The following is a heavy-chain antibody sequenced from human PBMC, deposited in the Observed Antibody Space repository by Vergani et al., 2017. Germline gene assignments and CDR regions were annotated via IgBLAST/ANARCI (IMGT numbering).Heavy chain of an antibody. Sequence: QVQLVESGGGLVKPGGSLRLSCAASGFSFSDHYMTWIRQAPGKGLEWVSYISNSGNTIEYADSVKGRFTISRDNSKNTLYLQMNSLRAEDTAVYYCAKDSVMATIGEGNYWGQGTLVTVSS. D-gene: IGHD5-24*01. J-gene: IGHJ4*02. V-gene: IGHV3-11*01. CDR2: ISNSGNTI. CDR3: AKDSVMATIGEGNY. CDR1: GFSFSDHY.